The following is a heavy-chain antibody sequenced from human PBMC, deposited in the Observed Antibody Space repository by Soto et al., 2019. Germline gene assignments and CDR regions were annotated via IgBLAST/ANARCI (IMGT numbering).Heavy chain of an antibody. J-gene: IGHJ4*02. CDR2: ISHDGSNK. V-gene: IGHV3-30*18. CDR3: AKVPGLSGSAGIDY. CDR1: GFPFSTYG. Sequence: QVQLVESGGGVVQPGRSLRLSCAASGFPFSTYGMHWVRQAPGKGLEWVTLISHDGSNKYYIDSVKGRFTVPRHDSKNTLYLEMNSLRHADTAVYYGAKVPGLSGSAGIDYWGQGTLVTVSS. D-gene: IGHD3-9*01.